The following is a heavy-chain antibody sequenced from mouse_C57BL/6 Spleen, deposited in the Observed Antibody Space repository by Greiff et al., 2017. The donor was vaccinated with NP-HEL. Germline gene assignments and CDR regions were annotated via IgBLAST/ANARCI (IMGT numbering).Heavy chain of an antibody. V-gene: IGHV1-18*01. CDR3: ARGSYEYDGGLAY. D-gene: IGHD2-4*01. Sequence: VQLQESGPELVKPGASVKLPCKASGYTFTDYNMDWVKQSPGKSLEWIGVINPNSGGTIYNQKFKGKATLTVDKSSSTAYMELRSLTSEDTAVYYCARGSYEYDGGLAYWGQGTPVTVSA. J-gene: IGHJ3*01. CDR1: GYTFTDYN. CDR2: INPNSGGT.